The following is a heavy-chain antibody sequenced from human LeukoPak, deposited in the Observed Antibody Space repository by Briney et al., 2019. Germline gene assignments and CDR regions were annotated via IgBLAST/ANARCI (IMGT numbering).Heavy chain of an antibody. CDR3: ARGKPRAKYYYDSSGYHITPSAFDY. Sequence: SETLSLTCAVYGGSFSGYYWSWIRQPPGKGLEWIGEINHSGSTNYNPSLKSRVTISVDTSKNQFSLKLSSVTAADTAVYYCARGKPRAKYYYDSSGYHITPSAFDYWGQGTLVTVSS. CDR2: INHSGST. D-gene: IGHD3-22*01. V-gene: IGHV4-34*01. J-gene: IGHJ4*02. CDR1: GGSFSGYY.